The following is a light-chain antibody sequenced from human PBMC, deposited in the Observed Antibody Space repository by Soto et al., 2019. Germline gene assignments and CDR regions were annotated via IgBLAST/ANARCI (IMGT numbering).Light chain of an antibody. CDR2: TTN. Sequence: QSVLTQPHSASGTPGQRVTISCSGSSSNIGTSSVHWFQQLPGTAPKLLISTTNQRPSGVPERFSGSNSGTSASLAISGLQSEDEADYYCAAWDDSLNGHVFGTGTKVTVL. V-gene: IGLV1-44*01. J-gene: IGLJ1*01. CDR1: SSNIGTSS. CDR3: AAWDDSLNGHV.